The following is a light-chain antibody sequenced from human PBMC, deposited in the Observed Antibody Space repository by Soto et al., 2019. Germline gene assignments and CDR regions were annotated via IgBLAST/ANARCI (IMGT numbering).Light chain of an antibody. CDR2: DDN. V-gene: IGLV1-51*01. Sequence: QSVLRQPPSVSAAPGQNVTISCSGSSSNIGGNSVSWYQQLPGTAPKLLIYDDNKRPSGIPDRFSGSKSGTSATLGITGFQTGDEADYYCGSWDSSLSAYVFGTGTKLTVL. CDR3: GSWDSSLSAYV. CDR1: SSNIGGNS. J-gene: IGLJ1*01.